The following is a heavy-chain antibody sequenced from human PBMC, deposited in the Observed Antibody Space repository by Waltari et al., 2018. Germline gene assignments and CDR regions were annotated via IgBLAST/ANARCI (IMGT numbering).Heavy chain of an antibody. J-gene: IGHJ5*02. V-gene: IGHV1-3*01. D-gene: IGHD6-19*01. CDR3: ARDMSYSSGWLFNWFDP. CDR2: INAGNGNT. Sequence: QVQLVQSGVEVKKPGASVKVSCKASGYTFTSYAMHWVRQAPGQRLEWMGWINAGNGNTKYSQKFQGRVTITRDTSASTAYMELSSLRSEDTAVYYCARDMSYSSGWLFNWFDPWGQGTLVTVSS. CDR1: GYTFTSYA.